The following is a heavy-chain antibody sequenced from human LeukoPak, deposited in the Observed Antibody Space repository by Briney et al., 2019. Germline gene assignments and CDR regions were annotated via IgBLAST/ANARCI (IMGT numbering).Heavy chain of an antibody. CDR1: GFTFSSYW. CDR2: IKQDGSEK. J-gene: IGHJ3*02. CDR3: ARDRESVAFDI. Sequence: EGSLRLSCAASGFTFSSYWMSWVRQAPGKGLEWVANIKQDGSEKYYVDSVKGRFTISRDNAKNSLYLQMNSLRAEDTAVYYCARDRESVAFDIWGQGTMVTVSS. V-gene: IGHV3-7*01.